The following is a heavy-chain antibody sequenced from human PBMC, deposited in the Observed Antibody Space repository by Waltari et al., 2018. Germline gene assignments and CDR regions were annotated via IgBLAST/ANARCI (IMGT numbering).Heavy chain of an antibody. CDR1: GFTFGDYA. V-gene: IGHV3-49*03. J-gene: IGHJ4*02. CDR2: MISRAYGGTT. CDR3: ITHPRLLLDY. Sequence: EVQLVESGGGLVQPGRSLRLSCTASGFTFGDYAMSWFRQATGKGVVWVGFMISRAYGGTTEYAASVKGRFTISRDYSKSIAYLQMNSLKTEDTAVYYCITHPRLLLDYWGQGTLVTVSS. D-gene: IGHD2-15*01.